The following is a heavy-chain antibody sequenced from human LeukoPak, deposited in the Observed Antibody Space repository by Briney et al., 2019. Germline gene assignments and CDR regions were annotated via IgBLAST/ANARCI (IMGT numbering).Heavy chain of an antibody. CDR1: GFPFSASA. D-gene: IGHD4-17*01. V-gene: IGHV3-23*01. Sequence: GGSLRLSCAASGFPFSASAMTWVRQAPGKGLEWVSHILSTGTTYYADSMRGRFTISRDNSKNTLYLLMTSPRADDTAVYYCATVKYDYGDPVGWFDPWGQGTLVTAPS. CDR2: ILSTGTT. CDR3: ATVKYDYGDPVGWFDP. J-gene: IGHJ5*02.